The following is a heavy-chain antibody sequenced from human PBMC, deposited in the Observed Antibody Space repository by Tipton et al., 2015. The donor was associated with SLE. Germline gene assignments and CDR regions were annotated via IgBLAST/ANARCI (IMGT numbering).Heavy chain of an antibody. D-gene: IGHD3-16*01. V-gene: IGHV4-61*02. CDR1: GDSFSSGSSS. Sequence: TLSLTCTVSGDSFSSGSSSWNWVRQPAGKGLEWIGLIYNSGITNYNPSLQSRVTLSVDMSKNQFSLRLSSVTAADTAVYFCARHAVPGPRFDYRRSWGIVPWGQGTLVGVSS. J-gene: IGHJ5*02. CDR3: ARHAVPGPRFDYRRSWGIVP. CDR2: IYNSGIT.